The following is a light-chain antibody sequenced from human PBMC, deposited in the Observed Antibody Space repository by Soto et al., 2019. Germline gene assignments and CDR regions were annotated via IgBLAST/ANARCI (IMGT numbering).Light chain of an antibody. J-gene: IGLJ1*01. CDR3: AAWDDSLSGCYV. V-gene: IGLV1-47*01. CDR2: RNN. CDR1: SSNIGINY. Sequence: QSVLTQPPSASGTPGQRVTISCSGSSSNIGINYVYWYQQLPGTAPKLLIYRNNQRPSGVPDRFSGYKSGTSASLAISGLRSEDEADYYCAAWDDSLSGCYVFGTGTKLTVL.